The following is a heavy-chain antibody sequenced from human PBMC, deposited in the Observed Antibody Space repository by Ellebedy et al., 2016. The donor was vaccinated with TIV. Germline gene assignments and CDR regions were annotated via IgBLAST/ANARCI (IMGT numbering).Heavy chain of an antibody. V-gene: IGHV1-2*02. J-gene: IGHJ4*02. CDR3: ASGSRPYYFDY. CDR1: GYTFTSYD. Sequence: ASVKVSCXASGYTFTSYDINWVRQATGQGLEWMGWINPNSGGTNYAQKFQGRVTMTRDTSISTAYMELSRLRSDDTAVYYCASGSRPYYFDYWGQGTLVTVSS. CDR2: INPNSGGT.